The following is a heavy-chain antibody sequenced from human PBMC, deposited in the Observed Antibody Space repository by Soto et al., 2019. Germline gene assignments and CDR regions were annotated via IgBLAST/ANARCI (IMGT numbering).Heavy chain of an antibody. D-gene: IGHD3-10*01. CDR2: VYYSGST. J-gene: IGHJ6*02. V-gene: IGHV4-39*01. CDR1: GDSISSSSYY. Sequence: SETLSLTCTVSGDSISSSSYYWGWIHQPPGKGLEWIGSVYYSGSTYRNPSLKSRLTISADTSKNQFSLKLSSVTAADTAVYFCARQSEYYYASGRAAPLYGMDVWGQGTTVTVSS. CDR3: ARQSEYYYASGRAAPLYGMDV.